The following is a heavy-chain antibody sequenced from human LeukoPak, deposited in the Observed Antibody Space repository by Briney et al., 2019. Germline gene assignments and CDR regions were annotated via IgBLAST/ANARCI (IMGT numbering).Heavy chain of an antibody. CDR1: GYTFTSYG. V-gene: IGHV1-18*01. Sequence: ASVKVSCKASGYTFTSYGISWVRQAPGQGLEWMGWISAYNGNTNYAQKLQGRVTMTTDTSTSTAYMELRSLRSDDTAVYYCARRKYFDWLSDNWFDPWGQGTLVTVSS. J-gene: IGHJ5*02. CDR2: ISAYNGNT. D-gene: IGHD3-9*01. CDR3: ARRKYFDWLSDNWFDP.